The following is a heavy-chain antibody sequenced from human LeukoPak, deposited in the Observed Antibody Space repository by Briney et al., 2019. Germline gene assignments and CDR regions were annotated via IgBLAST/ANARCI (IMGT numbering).Heavy chain of an antibody. CDR1: GFTFSTYA. CDR3: ARGFCSGGSCYDFDY. D-gene: IGHD2-15*01. Sequence: PGGSLRLSCAASGFTFSTYAMSWVRQAPGKGLEWVSVMSGRGGDIYYAASVKGRFAISRDNSKNTLYLQMSSLRAEDTAVYYCARGFCSGGSCYDFDYWGQGTLVTVSS. J-gene: IGHJ4*02. CDR2: MSGRGGDI. V-gene: IGHV3-23*01.